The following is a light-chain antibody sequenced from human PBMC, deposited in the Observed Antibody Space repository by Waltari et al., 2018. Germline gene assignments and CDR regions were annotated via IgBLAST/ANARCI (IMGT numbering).Light chain of an antibody. CDR3: QQGYSYPRT. CDR1: QGIGNN. CDR2: RAS. Sequence: DIQMTQSPSSLSASVGDTVTITCQASQGIGNNLNWYQQKPGKAPKLLIYRASSLQSGIPSRFSGSGSATDFTLTISSLQPEDFATYYCQQGYSYPRTFGQGTKVEIK. V-gene: IGKV1-16*01. J-gene: IGKJ1*01.